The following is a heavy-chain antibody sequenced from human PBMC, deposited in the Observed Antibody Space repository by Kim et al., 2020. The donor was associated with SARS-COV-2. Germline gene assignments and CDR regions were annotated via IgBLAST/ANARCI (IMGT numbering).Heavy chain of an antibody. CDR3: TKGRRGGIYFLDY. D-gene: IGHD3-10*01. Sequence: YADAVQGRFTISRDNAKNSLYVQMNRLGAEDTALYYWTKGRRGGIYFLDYWGKGTLVTVSS. J-gene: IGHJ4*02. V-gene: IGHV3-9*01.